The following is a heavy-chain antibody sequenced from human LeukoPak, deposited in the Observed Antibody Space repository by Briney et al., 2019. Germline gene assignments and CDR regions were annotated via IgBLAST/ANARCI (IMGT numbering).Heavy chain of an antibody. CDR2: INAGNGNT. V-gene: IGHV1-3*01. Sequence: ASVKVSCKASGYTFTSYAMHWVRQAPGQGLEWMGWINAGNGNTKYSQKFQGRVTITRDTSASTAYMELSSLRSEDTAVYYCARDRVPIAVTGTGDYFDYWGQGTLVTVSS. D-gene: IGHD6-19*01. J-gene: IGHJ4*02. CDR1: GYTFTSYA. CDR3: ARDRVPIAVTGTGDYFDY.